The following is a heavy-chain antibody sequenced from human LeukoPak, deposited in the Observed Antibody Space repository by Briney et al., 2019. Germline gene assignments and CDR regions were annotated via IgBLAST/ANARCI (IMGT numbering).Heavy chain of an antibody. CDR2: IYYSGST. Sequence: SETLSLTCTVSGGSISSSSYYWGWIRQPPGKGLEWIGSIYYSGSTYYNPSLKSRVTISVDTSKNQFSLKLSSVTAADTAVYYCPGLVFRYYYESIGYPNYFAYWGRGTLVTVSS. D-gene: IGHD3-22*01. J-gene: IGHJ4*02. CDR3: PGLVFRYYYESIGYPNYFAY. CDR1: GGSISSSSYY. V-gene: IGHV4-39*01.